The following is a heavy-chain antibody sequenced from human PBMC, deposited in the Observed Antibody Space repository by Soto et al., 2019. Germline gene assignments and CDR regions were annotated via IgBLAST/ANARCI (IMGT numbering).Heavy chain of an antibody. CDR1: GGSISSGGYY. CDR3: AREFVQWLVRDGGAFDI. J-gene: IGHJ3*02. V-gene: IGHV4-31*03. D-gene: IGHD6-19*01. CDR2: IYYSGST. Sequence: QVQLQESGPGLVKPSQTLSLTCTVSGGSISSGGYYWSWIRQHPGKGLEWIGYIYYSGSTYYNPSLKSRVTISVDTSKNQFSLKLSSVTAADTAVYYCAREFVQWLVRDGGAFDIWGQGTMVTVSS.